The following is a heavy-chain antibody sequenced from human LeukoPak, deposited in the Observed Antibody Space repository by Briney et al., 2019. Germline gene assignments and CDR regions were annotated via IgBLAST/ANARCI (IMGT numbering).Heavy chain of an antibody. D-gene: IGHD5-18*01. Sequence: SETLSLTCAVYGGSFSGYYWSWIRQPPGKGLEWIGYTYYSGSTNYNPSLKSRVTISVDMSKNQFSLKLSSMTAADTAVYYCARVQPFNWFDPWGQGTLVTVSS. CDR2: TYYSGST. V-gene: IGHV4-59*01. CDR3: ARVQPFNWFDP. CDR1: GGSFSGYY. J-gene: IGHJ5*02.